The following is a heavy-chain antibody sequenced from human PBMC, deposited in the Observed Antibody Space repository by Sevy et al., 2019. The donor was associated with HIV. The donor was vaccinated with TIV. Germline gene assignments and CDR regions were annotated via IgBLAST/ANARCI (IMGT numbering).Heavy chain of an antibody. Sequence: GGSLRLSCAASGFTFSDYYMSWIRQAPGKGLEWVSYISSSDSTIYYADSVKGRFTISRDNSKNTLYLQMNSLRAEDTAVYYCARDGDTAVGYYFDYWGQGTLVTVSS. CDR1: GFTFSDYY. J-gene: IGHJ4*02. V-gene: IGHV3-11*04. CDR3: ARDGDTAVGYYFDY. CDR2: ISSSDSTI. D-gene: IGHD5-18*01.